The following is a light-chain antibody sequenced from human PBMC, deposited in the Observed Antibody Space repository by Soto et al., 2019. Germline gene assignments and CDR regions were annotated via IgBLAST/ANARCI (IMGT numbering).Light chain of an antibody. CDR1: QGISSY. Sequence: IQLTQSPSSLSASVGDRVTNTCRASQGISSYLAWYQQKPGKAPKLLIYAASTLQSGVPSRFSGSGSGTDFTLTISSLQPEDFATYYCQQLNSYPLFGGGTKVEIK. CDR3: QQLNSYPL. J-gene: IGKJ4*01. V-gene: IGKV1-9*01. CDR2: AAS.